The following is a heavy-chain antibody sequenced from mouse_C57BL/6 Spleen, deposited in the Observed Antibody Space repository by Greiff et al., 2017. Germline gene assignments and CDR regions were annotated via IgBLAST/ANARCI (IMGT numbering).Heavy chain of an antibody. Sequence: EVKVEESGGGLVQPGGSMKLSCASSVFTFSDAWMDWVRPSPEKGLEWVAEIRNKANNHATYYAESVKGRFTISRDDSKSSVYLQMNSLRAEDTGIYYCTRPDYYGSSLDYWGQGTTLTVSS. CDR2: IRNKANNHAT. CDR1: VFTFSDAW. D-gene: IGHD1-1*01. V-gene: IGHV6-6*01. J-gene: IGHJ2*01. CDR3: TRPDYYGSSLDY.